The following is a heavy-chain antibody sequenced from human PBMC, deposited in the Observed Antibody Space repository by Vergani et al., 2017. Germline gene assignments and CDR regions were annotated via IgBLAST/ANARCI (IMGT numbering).Heavy chain of an antibody. V-gene: IGHV4-30-2*01. J-gene: IGHJ3*02. CDR3: ARVRYYDSSGPTGREPYAFDI. CDR1: GGSISSGGYS. Sequence: QLQLQESGSGLVKPSQTLSLTCAVSGGSISSGGYSWSWIRQPPGKGLEWIGYIYHSGSTYYNPSLKSRVTISVDRSKNQFSLKLSSVTPEDTAVYYCARVRYYDSSGPTGREPYAFDIWGQGTMVTVSS. D-gene: IGHD3-22*01. CDR2: IYHSGST.